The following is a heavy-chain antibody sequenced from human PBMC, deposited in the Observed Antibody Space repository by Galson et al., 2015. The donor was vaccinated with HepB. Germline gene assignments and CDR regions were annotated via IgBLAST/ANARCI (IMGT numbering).Heavy chain of an antibody. CDR3: ARTYYDSSGYTGYYGMDV. J-gene: IGHJ6*02. CDR2: IIPIFGTA. CDR1: GGTFSSYA. D-gene: IGHD3-22*01. Sequence: SVKVSCKASGGTFSSYAISWVRQAPGQGLEWMGGIIPIFGTANYAQKFQGRVTMTRDTSTSTVYMELSSLRSEDTAVYYCARTYYDSSGYTGYYGMDVWGQGTTVTVSS. V-gene: IGHV1-69*05.